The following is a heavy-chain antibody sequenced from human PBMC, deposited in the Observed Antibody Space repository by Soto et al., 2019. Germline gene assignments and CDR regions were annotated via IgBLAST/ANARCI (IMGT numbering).Heavy chain of an antibody. D-gene: IGHD5-12*01. CDR3: GRGRSGQIVVFY. CDR2: IGPGSGAT. CDR1: GYTFTGHY. V-gene: IGHV1-2*02. Sequence: VASVKVSCKASGYTFTGHYIHWVRQAPEQGPEWIGEIGPGSGATRYAQKFQGRVTMTRDMSVSTIYMELSNLSPDDTAVYYCGRGRSGQIVVFYWGQGTPVTVSS. J-gene: IGHJ4*02.